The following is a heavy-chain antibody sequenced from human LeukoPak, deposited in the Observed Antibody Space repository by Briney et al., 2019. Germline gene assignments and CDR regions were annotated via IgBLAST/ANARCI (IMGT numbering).Heavy chain of an antibody. D-gene: IGHD3-16*01. Sequence: KTGGSLRLSXAASGFIFSNYWMNWVRQAAGKGLEWVGRIKSKTDGGTTDDAAPVKGRFTISRDDSKNTLYLQMNSLKTEDTAVYYCNDQLGIWGQGTMVTVSS. CDR3: NDQLGI. CDR1: GFIFSNYW. V-gene: IGHV3-15*01. J-gene: IGHJ3*02. CDR2: IKSKTDGGTT.